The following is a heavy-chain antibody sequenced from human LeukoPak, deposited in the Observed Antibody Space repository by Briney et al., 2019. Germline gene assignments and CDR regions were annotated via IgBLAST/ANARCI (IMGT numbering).Heavy chain of an antibody. D-gene: IGHD5-18*01. CDR1: GFTVSTYA. CDR3: AKWDTSMVDVFDI. J-gene: IGHJ3*02. Sequence: PGGSLRLSCAASGFTVSTYAMSWVRQAPGKGLEWVSAISSGGSTYYADSVKGRFTISSDNSKNTLYLQMHSLRAEDTAVYYCAKWDTSMVDVFDIWGQGTMVTVSS. V-gene: IGHV3-23*01. CDR2: ISSGGST.